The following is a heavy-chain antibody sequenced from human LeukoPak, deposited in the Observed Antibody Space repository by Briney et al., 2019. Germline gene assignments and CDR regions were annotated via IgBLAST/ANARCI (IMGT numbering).Heavy chain of an antibody. Sequence: GGSLRLSCAASGFTFSSYSMNWVRQAPGKRLEWVSSISSSSSYIYYADSVKGRFTISRDNAKNSLYLQMNSLRAEDTALYYCARRSHDSSGYYTCFDYWGQGTLVTVSS. J-gene: IGHJ4*02. CDR3: ARRSHDSSGYYTCFDY. CDR1: GFTFSSYS. V-gene: IGHV3-21*04. CDR2: ISSSSSYI. D-gene: IGHD3-22*01.